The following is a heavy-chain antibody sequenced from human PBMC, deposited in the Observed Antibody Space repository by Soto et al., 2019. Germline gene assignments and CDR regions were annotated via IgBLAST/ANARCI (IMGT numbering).Heavy chain of an antibody. Sequence: PSETLSLTCTVSSASISSSSYTWGWIRQPPGKGLEWIGSVYYSGNTYYNPSLNSRVTVSVDTSKNQFSLKLSSVTAADTAVYYCARSLTTVVTMDVWGQGTTVTVSS. D-gene: IGHD4-17*01. CDR1: SASISSSSYT. CDR3: ARSLTTVVTMDV. CDR2: VYYSGNT. J-gene: IGHJ6*02. V-gene: IGHV4-39*01.